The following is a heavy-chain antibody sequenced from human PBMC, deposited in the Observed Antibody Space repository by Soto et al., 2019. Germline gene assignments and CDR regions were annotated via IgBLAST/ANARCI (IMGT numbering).Heavy chain of an antibody. D-gene: IGHD3-22*01. V-gene: IGHV3-53*01. CDR1: GFTVSSNY. CDR2: IYSGGST. Sequence: WGSLRLSSAASGFTVSSNYMSWVRQAPGKGLEWVSVIYSGGSTYYADSVKGRVTISRDNSKDTLYLQMNSLRAEDTAVYYCATTAPDSSGYYPGCSFDFWGPGNLVTGFS. CDR3: ATTAPDSSGYYPGCSFDF. J-gene: IGHJ4*02.